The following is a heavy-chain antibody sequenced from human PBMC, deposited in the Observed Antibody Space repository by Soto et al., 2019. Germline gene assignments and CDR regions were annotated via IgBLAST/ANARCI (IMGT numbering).Heavy chain of an antibody. CDR1: EFTFSDSG. CDR2: IRTKAKSYAT. J-gene: IGHJ6*02. D-gene: IGHD4-17*01. Sequence: VQLVESGGGLVQPGGSLKLSCAASEFTFSDSGMHWVRQASGKVLEWVGRIRTKAKSYATDYAASVKGRFTISRDDSKNTTYLQMNSLKTEDTAVYYCTRDGDYVWGMDVWGQGTTVTVSS. V-gene: IGHV3-73*02. CDR3: TRDGDYVWGMDV.